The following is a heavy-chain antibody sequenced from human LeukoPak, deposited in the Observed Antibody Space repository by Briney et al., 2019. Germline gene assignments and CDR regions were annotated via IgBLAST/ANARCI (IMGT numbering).Heavy chain of an antibody. J-gene: IGHJ2*01. CDR2: ISYDGSKK. Sequence: GGSLRLSCAASGFTFSSYGMSWVRQAPGKGLEWVAVISYDGSKKYYADSVKGRFTISRDNSKNTLYLQMNSLRAEDTAVYYCARGVSPYFDLWGRGTLVTVSS. CDR3: ARGVSPYFDL. CDR1: GFTFSSYG. D-gene: IGHD5/OR15-5a*01. V-gene: IGHV3-30*03.